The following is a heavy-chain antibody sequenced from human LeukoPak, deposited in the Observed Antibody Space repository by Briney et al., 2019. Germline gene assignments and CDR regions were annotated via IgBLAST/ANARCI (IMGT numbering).Heavy chain of an antibody. CDR1: GGSFSGYY. CDR2: INHSGST. J-gene: IGHJ4*02. Sequence: PSETLSLTCAVYGGSFSGYYWSWIRQPPGKGLEWIGEINHSGSTNYNPSLKSRVTISVDTSKNQFSLKLSSVTAADTAVYYCARASYSSGWSFGYWGQGTLVTVSS. CDR3: ARASYSSGWSFGY. V-gene: IGHV4-34*01. D-gene: IGHD6-19*01.